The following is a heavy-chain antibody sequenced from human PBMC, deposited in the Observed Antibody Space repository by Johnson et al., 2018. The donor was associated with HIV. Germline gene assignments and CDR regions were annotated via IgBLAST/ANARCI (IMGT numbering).Heavy chain of an antibody. D-gene: IGHD1-1*01. CDR3: AKDRVRYTSDVDAFDL. CDR1: GFTFRSYI. Sequence: LVESGGGVVQPGRSLRLSCAASGFTFRSYIMHWVRQAPGKGLEWVSGISWNSENIAYADSVRGRFTISRDNAENSLYLQMNSLRAEDTALYSCAKDRVRYTSDVDAFDLWGQGTMVTVSS. V-gene: IGHV3-9*01. CDR2: ISWNSENI. J-gene: IGHJ3*01.